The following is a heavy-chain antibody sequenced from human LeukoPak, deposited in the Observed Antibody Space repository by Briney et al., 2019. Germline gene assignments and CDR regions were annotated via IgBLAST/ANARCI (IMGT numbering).Heavy chain of an antibody. CDR3: ARRAGAYSHPYDY. CDR2: IYSDNT. J-gene: IGHJ4*02. V-gene: IGHV3-53*01. CDR1: GFTVSSNS. D-gene: IGHD4/OR15-4a*01. Sequence: GGSLRLSCTVSGFTVSSNSMSWVRQAPGKGLEWVSFIYSDNTHYSDSVKGRFTISRDNSKNTLYLQMNSLRAADTAVYSCARRAGAYSHPYDYWGQGTLVTVSS.